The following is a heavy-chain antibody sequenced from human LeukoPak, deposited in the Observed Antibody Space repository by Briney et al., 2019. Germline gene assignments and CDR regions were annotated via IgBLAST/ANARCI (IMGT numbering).Heavy chain of an antibody. CDR1: GGSISSGDYS. CDR3: ARARESMATAGSYFDY. V-gene: IGHV4-30-2*01. CDR2: IYHTGNT. J-gene: IGHJ4*02. D-gene: IGHD6-13*01. Sequence: PSETLSLTCAVSGGSISSGDYSWSWIRQPPGNGLEWIGYIYHTGNTNYNPSLTSRVTISVARSKNQFSLRLSSVTAADTAVYYCARARESMATAGSYFDYWGQGTLVTVSS.